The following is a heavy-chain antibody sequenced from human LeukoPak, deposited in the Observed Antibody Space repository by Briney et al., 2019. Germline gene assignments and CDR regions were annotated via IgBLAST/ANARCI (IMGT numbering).Heavy chain of an antibody. CDR1: SGSITNDY. Sequence: SETLSLTCTVSSGSITNDYWTWIRQPPGKGLEWIGYISKSGNTNYSPSLKSRVTILGDTSKNQFFLKLSSVTAADTAVYYCARARYVNSFYAFDIWGQGTMVTVSS. V-gene: IGHV4-59*01. CDR3: ARARYVNSFYAFDI. CDR2: ISKSGNT. J-gene: IGHJ3*02. D-gene: IGHD3-9*01.